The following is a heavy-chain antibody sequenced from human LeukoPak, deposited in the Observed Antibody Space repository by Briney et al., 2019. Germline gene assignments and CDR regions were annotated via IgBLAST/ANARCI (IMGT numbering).Heavy chain of an antibody. CDR3: ARDNRGERTPGWGSGGFDI. D-gene: IGHD2-8*02. J-gene: IGHJ3*02. Sequence: SVTVSCKASGYTFAKFYIHWVRQAPGQGLDWMGIINPGGCTTSYAQKLQGRVSVTRDASTSTVYMELRSLRSEDTAAYYCARDNRGERTPGWGSGGFDIWGQGTMVTVS. CDR2: INPGGCTT. V-gene: IGHV1-46*01. CDR1: GYTFAKFY.